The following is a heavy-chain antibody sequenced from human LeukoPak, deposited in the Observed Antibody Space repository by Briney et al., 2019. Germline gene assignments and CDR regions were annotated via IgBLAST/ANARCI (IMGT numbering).Heavy chain of an antibody. J-gene: IGHJ3*01. CDR3: VKDRVPDSGWSFDV. Sequence: PGGSLRLSCTTSGFTFPTYSMSWVRQAPGQGLEWVASIFGSVSKIYHADSVKGRFTVSRDNSKNTLYLQMNGLRVEDTALYYCVKDRVPDSGWSFDVWGQGTMVTVSA. D-gene: IGHD6-19*01. CDR1: GFTFPTYS. V-gene: IGHV3-23*01. CDR2: IFGSVSKI.